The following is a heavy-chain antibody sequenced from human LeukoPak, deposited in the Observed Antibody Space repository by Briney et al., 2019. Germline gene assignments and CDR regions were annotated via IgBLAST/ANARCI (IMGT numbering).Heavy chain of an antibody. CDR1: GGSFSSHY. D-gene: IGHD5-18*01. V-gene: IGHV4-59*11. CDR3: ATIKRGYPLGYFDF. J-gene: IGHJ4*02. Sequence: SETLSLTCTVSGGSFSSHYWGWIRPSPGKGLEWIAYMFDSATSKDNMSDSVTSKDNPSLKSRLTLSADTSKNQFSLRLSYVTAADTAVYYCATIKRGYPLGYFDFWGQGILVTVSS. CDR2: MSDSVTS.